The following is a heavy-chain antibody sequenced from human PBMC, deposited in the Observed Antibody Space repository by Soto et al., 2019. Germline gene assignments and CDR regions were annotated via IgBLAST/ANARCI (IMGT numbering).Heavy chain of an antibody. V-gene: IGHV1-69*04. CDR1: GYILNDYG. CDR2: IIPILGIA. CDR3: ARGTPLVLYI. J-gene: IGHJ3*02. Sequence: SVKVSCKASGYILNDYGFYWVRQAPGQGLEWMGRIIPILGIANYAQKFQGRVTITADKSTSTAYMELSSLRSEDTAVYYCARGTPLVLYIWGQGTMVTVSS. D-gene: IGHD6-13*01.